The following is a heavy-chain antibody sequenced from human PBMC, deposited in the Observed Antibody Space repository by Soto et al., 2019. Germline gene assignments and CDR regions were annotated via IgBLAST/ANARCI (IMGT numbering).Heavy chain of an antibody. D-gene: IGHD3-9*01. Sequence: ASVKVSCKASGYTFTSYAMHWVRQAPGQRLEWMGWINAGNGNTKYSQKFQGRVTITRDTSASTAYMELSSLRSEDTAVYHCASLSPPYILTGYRPLGTWGQGTLVTVSS. CDR2: INAGNGNT. CDR3: ASLSPPYILTGYRPLGT. J-gene: IGHJ5*02. CDR1: GYTFTSYA. V-gene: IGHV1-3*01.